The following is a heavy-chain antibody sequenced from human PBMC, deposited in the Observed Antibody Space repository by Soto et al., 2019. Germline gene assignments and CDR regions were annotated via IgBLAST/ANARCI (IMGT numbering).Heavy chain of an antibody. CDR3: ATRIAAFDY. J-gene: IGHJ4*02. CDR2: IIPIFGTA. Sequence: SVKVSCKASGGTFSSYAISWVRQAPGQGLEWMGGIIPIFGTANYAQKFQGRVTITADTSTSTAYMELRSLRSDDTAVYYCATRIAAFDYWGQGTLVTVSS. CDR1: GGTFSSYA. D-gene: IGHD6-6*01. V-gene: IGHV1-69*06.